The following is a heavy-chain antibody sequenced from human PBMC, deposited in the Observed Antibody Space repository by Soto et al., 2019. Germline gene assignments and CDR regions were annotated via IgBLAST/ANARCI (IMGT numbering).Heavy chain of an antibody. J-gene: IGHJ4*02. CDR3: VGEDGVVGGSSAFDS. CDR2: INGRSNYK. D-gene: IGHD2-15*01. CDR1: GFTLTAYT. Sequence: EVQLVESGGGLVAPGGSLRLSCVASGFTLTAYTMNWVRQAPGTGLEWVSSINGRSNYKYYSDSVKGRFPISRHNTQNSLFLQMGRLGPEDNATYHCVGEDGVVGGSSAFDSWGQGTLVTVSS. V-gene: IGHV3-21*02.